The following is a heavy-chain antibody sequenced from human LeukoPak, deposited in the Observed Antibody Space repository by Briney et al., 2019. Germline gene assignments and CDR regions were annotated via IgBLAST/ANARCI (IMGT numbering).Heavy chain of an antibody. J-gene: IGHJ4*02. D-gene: IGHD6-25*01. CDR1: GFTVSSNY. Sequence: GGSLRLSCAASGFTVSSNYMNWVRQAPGKGLEWVSVIYSDGDTSYADSVKGRFTISRDISKNTLYLQMNSLRAEDTAVYYCATPSGGYWGQGTLVTVSS. CDR3: ATPSGGY. CDR2: IYSDGDT. V-gene: IGHV3-66*01.